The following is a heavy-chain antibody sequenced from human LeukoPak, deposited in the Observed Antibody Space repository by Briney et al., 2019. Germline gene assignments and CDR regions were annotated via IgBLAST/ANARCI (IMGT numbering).Heavy chain of an antibody. Sequence: GGSLRLSCAASGFIFSTYTMCWVRQAPGKGLEWVSDINNSGGRTYYADFVKGRFTISRDNSKDTLYLHMSSLRAEDTAIYFCAKAKTSVSAYDYWGQGILVTVSS. CDR1: GFIFSTYT. D-gene: IGHD4-17*01. J-gene: IGHJ4*02. V-gene: IGHV3-23*01. CDR2: INNSGGRT. CDR3: AKAKTSVSAYDY.